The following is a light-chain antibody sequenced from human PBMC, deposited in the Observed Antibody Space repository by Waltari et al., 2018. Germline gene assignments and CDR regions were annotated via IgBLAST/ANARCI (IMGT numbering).Light chain of an antibody. CDR3: QQCNNSPPT. V-gene: IGKV3-11*01. J-gene: IGKJ1*01. CDR2: DAS. Sequence: EIVLTQSPATLSLSTGEGATLSCRASQSVSSQLVLYQQKRGQAPRLLIYDASNRATGIPARFSGSGSGTDFTLTISSLEPEDFAVYYCQQCNNSPPTFGQGTKVEIK. CDR1: QSVSSQ.